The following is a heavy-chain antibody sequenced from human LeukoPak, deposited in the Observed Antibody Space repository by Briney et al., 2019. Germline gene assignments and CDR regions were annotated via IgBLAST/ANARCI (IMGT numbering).Heavy chain of an antibody. J-gene: IGHJ3*02. V-gene: IGHV1-2*02. Sequence: GASVKVSCKASGYTFTGYYMHWVRQATGQGLEWMGWINPNSGGTNYAQKFQGRVTMTRDTSISTAHMELSRLRSDDTAVYYCAREWYCSSTSCPPNAFDIWGQGTMVTVSS. CDR3: AREWYCSSTSCPPNAFDI. D-gene: IGHD2-2*01. CDR2: INPNSGGT. CDR1: GYTFTGYY.